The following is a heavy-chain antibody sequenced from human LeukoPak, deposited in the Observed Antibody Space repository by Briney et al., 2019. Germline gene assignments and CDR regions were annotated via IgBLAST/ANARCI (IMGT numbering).Heavy chain of an antibody. V-gene: IGHV3-72*01. J-gene: IGHJ4*02. CDR2: RKNKDNNYYT. CDR1: GFIFSDHN. Sequence: GGSLRLSCAASGFIFSDHNMDWVRQAPGEGLEWVSRRKNKDNNYYTEYAACGRARFTMSRDDSKNSVYMQMNSLKSGDTAIYYCVVWIRYVGYWGQGSLVTVSS. D-gene: IGHD5-18*01. CDR3: VVWIRYVGY.